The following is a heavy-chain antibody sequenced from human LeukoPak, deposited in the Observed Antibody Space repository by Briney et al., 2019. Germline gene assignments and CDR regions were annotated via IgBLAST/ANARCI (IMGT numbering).Heavy chain of an antibody. Sequence: GASVKVSCKASGYTFTRYGISWVRQAPGQGLEWMGWISAYNGNTNYAQKLQGRVTMTTDTSTSTAYMELRSLRSDDTAVYYCARVTYDYVWGSYRYSRVYFDYWGQGTLVTVSS. D-gene: IGHD3-16*02. V-gene: IGHV1-18*01. CDR3: ARVTYDYVWGSYRYSRVYFDY. J-gene: IGHJ4*02. CDR1: GYTFTRYG. CDR2: ISAYNGNT.